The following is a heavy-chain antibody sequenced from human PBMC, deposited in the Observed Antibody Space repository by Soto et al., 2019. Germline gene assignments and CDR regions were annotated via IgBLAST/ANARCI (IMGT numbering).Heavy chain of an antibody. CDR3: ARAFGGVIDPFDY. Sequence: QVQLVESGGGLVKPGGSLRLSCAASGFTFTDYYMSWIRQTPGRGLECISYINNSGSHTNYADSVKGRFTISRDNAKSSLYLQMNSPRADDTAVYFCARAFGGVIDPFDYWGQGTLVTVSS. J-gene: IGHJ4*02. V-gene: IGHV3-11*05. CDR2: INNSGSHT. CDR1: GFTFTDYY. D-gene: IGHD3-16*02.